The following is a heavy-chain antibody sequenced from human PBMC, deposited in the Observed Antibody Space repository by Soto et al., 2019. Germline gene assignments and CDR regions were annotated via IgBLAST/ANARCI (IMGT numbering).Heavy chain of an antibody. Sequence: GGSLRLSCTSSGFTFGEYGMCWFRQAPGKGPEWLAFIRSNTYGGAAEYAASVKGRFTISRDDSKSIAHLQMNSLKAEDTAVYFCARRNGIAFDVWGQGTMVTVSS. J-gene: IGHJ3*01. CDR3: ARRNGIAFDV. CDR1: GFTFGEYG. CDR2: IRSNTYGGAA. V-gene: IGHV3-49*03.